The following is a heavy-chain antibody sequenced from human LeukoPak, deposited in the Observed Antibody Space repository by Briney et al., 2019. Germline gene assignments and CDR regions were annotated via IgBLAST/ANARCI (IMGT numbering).Heavy chain of an antibody. Sequence: SETLSLTCTVSGGSISSSSYYWGWIRQPPGKGLEWIGSIYYSGSTYYNPSLKSRVTISVDTSKNQFSLKLSSVTAADTAVYYCASHYYDTNFDYWGQGTLVTVSS. CDR2: IYYSGST. V-gene: IGHV4-39*07. J-gene: IGHJ4*02. CDR3: ASHYYDTNFDY. CDR1: GGSISSSSYY. D-gene: IGHD3-22*01.